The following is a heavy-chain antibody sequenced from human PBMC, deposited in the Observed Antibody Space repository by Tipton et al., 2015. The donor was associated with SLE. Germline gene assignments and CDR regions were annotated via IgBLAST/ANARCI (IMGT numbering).Heavy chain of an antibody. CDR3: ARDRAVGWNDSLDY. D-gene: IGHD1-1*01. V-gene: IGHV3-11*01. CDR2: ISSSGSTI. Sequence: GSLRLSCAASGFTFSDYYMSWIRQAPGKGLEWVSYISSSGSTIYYADSVKGRFTISRDNAKNSLYLQMNSLRAEDTAVYYCARDRAVGWNDSLDYWGQGTLVTVSS. CDR1: GFTFSDYY. J-gene: IGHJ4*02.